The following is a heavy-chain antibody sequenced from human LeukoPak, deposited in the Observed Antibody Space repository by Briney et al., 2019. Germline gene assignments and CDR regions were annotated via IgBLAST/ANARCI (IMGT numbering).Heavy chain of an antibody. CDR3: ARGPERGDFWSGYYRSYYYYYGMDV. J-gene: IGHJ6*02. V-gene: IGHV3-30-3*01. Sequence: GRSLRLSCAASGFTFSSYAMHWVRQAPGKGLEWVAVISYDGSNKYYVDSVKGRFTISRDNSKNTLYLQMNSLRAEDTAVYCCARGPERGDFWSGYYRSYYYYYGMDVWGQGTTVTVSS. CDR2: ISYDGSNK. CDR1: GFTFSSYA. D-gene: IGHD3-3*01.